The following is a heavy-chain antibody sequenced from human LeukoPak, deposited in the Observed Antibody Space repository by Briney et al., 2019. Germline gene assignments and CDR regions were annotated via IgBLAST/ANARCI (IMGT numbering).Heavy chain of an antibody. V-gene: IGHV1-69*02. Sequence: GSSVKVSCKASGGTFSSYTISWVRQAPGQGLEWMGRIIPILGIANYAQKFQGRVTITADKSTSTAYMELSSLRSEDTAVYYCATKYSCGWNDAFDIWGQGTMVTVSS. CDR2: IIPILGIA. J-gene: IGHJ3*02. CDR1: GGTFSSYT. D-gene: IGHD6-19*01. CDR3: ATKYSCGWNDAFDI.